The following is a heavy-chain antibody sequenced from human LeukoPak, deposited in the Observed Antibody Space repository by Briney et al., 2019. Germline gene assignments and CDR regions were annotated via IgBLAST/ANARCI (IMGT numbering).Heavy chain of an antibody. CDR1: GFTVSSNY. J-gene: IGHJ4*02. Sequence: GGSLRLSCAASGFTVSSNYMSWVRQAPGKGLEWVSVIYSGGSTYYADSVKGRFTISRDNSKNTLYLQMNSLRAEDTAVYYCARDGRRDGYNGLDYWGQGTLVTVSS. D-gene: IGHD5-24*01. CDR3: ARDGRRDGYNGLDY. CDR2: IYSGGST. V-gene: IGHV3-66*01.